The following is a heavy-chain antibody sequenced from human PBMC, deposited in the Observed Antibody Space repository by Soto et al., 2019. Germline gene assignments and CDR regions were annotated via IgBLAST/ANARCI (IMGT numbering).Heavy chain of an antibody. CDR3: ARGPSQHGAYPNYYGSGSYFDY. CDR1: GGSFSGYY. V-gene: IGHV4-34*01. CDR2: INHSGST. D-gene: IGHD3-10*01. Sequence: KSSETLSLTCAVYGGSFSGYYWSWIRQPPGKGLEWIGEINHSGSTNYNPSLKSRVTISVDTSKNQFSLKLSSVTAADTAVYYCARGPSQHGAYPNYYGSGSYFDYWGQGTLVSVSS. J-gene: IGHJ4*02.